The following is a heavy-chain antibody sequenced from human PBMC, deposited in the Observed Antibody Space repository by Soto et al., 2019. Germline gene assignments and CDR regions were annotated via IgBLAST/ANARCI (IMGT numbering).Heavy chain of an antibody. Sequence: QVQLVQSGAEVKKPGSSVKVSCTASGGTFSSYAISWVRQAPGQGLEWMGGIIPIFGTANYAQKFQGRVTITADESTSTAYMELSSLRSEDTAVYYCARDKSYGSGNTEAFDIWGQGTMVTVSS. CDR3: ARDKSYGSGNTEAFDI. CDR2: IIPIFGTA. CDR1: GGTFSSYA. J-gene: IGHJ3*02. D-gene: IGHD3-10*01. V-gene: IGHV1-69*01.